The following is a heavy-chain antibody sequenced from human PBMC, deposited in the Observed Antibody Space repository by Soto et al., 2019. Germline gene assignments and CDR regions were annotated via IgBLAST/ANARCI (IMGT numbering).Heavy chain of an antibody. CDR1: GYSFTTYW. D-gene: IGHD5-12*01. CDR2: IYPGDSET. J-gene: IGHJ4*02. Sequence: PGESLNIYCHASGYSFTTYWIAWVRQMPGKGPEWMGIIYPGDSETRYNPSFQGQVTISADKSVSTAYLQWSSLKASDTAIYYCARARVGGCGGYDAPLDYWGQGTSVTVSS. CDR3: ARARVGGCGGYDAPLDY. V-gene: IGHV5-51*01.